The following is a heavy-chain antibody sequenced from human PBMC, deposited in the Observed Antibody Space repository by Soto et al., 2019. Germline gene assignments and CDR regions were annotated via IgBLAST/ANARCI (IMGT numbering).Heavy chain of an antibody. D-gene: IGHD1-1*01. CDR1: GGTSRNYV. Sequence: ASVKVSCKDSGGTSRNYVISWVRQAPGQGLEWMGGIIPIFGTPTYAQKFQGRVAITADDSTSAAYMELRSLRSEDTAVYYYARDYTSSYNYHSTNNGYFDFSGLGXLVTVSS. CDR3: ARDYTSSYNYHSTNNGYFDF. J-gene: IGHJ4*02. V-gene: IGHV1-69*13. CDR2: IIPIFGTP.